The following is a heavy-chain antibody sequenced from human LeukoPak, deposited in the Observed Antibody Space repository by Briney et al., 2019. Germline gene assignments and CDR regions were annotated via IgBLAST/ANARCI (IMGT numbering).Heavy chain of an antibody. D-gene: IGHD6-13*01. V-gene: IGHV6-1*01. J-gene: IGHJ4*02. CDR3: ARGPYSSSWPTYFDY. CDR2: TYYRSKWYN. Sequence: SQTLSLTCDISGDSVSSGSGGWNWIRQSPSRGLEWLGRTYYRSKWYNDYAVSVKSRITINPDTSKNQFSLQLNSVTPEDTAVYYCARGPYSSSWPTYFDYWGQGTLVTVSS. CDR1: GDSVSSGSGG.